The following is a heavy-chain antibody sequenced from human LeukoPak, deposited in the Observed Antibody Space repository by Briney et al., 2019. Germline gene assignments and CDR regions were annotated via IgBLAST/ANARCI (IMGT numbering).Heavy chain of an antibody. D-gene: IGHD2-15*01. CDR3: AREASTSGAFDI. CDR1: GGSINSGGYS. J-gene: IGHJ3*02. Sequence: SETLSLTCAASGGSINSGGYSWSWIRQPPGKGLEWIGNIYHSGPTYYNPSLKSRVTMSVDRSKNQFSLQLTSVTAADTALYYCAREASTSGAFDIWGQGTMVTVSS. V-gene: IGHV4-30-2*01. CDR2: IYHSGPT.